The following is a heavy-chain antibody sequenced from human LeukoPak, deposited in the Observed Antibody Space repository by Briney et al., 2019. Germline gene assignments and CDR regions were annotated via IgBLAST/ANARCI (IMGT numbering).Heavy chain of an antibody. CDR1: GVSIGSRNW. D-gene: IGHD2-8*01. V-gene: IGHV4-4*02. J-gene: IGHJ6*02. CDR3: ARDNGAIRAYYYHGMDV. CDR2: IYHSGSI. Sequence: NPSGTLSLTCAVSGVSIGSRNWWSWVRQPPGKGLEWIGEIYHSGSINYNPSLKSRVTISVDKSKNQLSLRLTSVTAADTAVYYCARDNGAIRAYYYHGMDVWGQGTTVTVSS.